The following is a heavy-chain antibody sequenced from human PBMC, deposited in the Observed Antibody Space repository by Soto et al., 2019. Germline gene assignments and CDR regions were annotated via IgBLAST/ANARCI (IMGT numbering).Heavy chain of an antibody. CDR3: ARASRYYWNYVMY. D-gene: IGHD1-1*01. V-gene: IGHV1-18*01. J-gene: IGHJ4*02. CDR1: GYTFSNEA. Sequence: QVQLVQSGAEVKKPGTSLKVSCKASGYTFSNEAITWVRQAPGQGLEWMGWVSAYNGNTNYAQKFKGRVTMTTDTSTSTAYMEVRSLRYDDTAVYFWARASRYYWNYVMYWGQGTPVTVSS. CDR2: VSAYNGNT.